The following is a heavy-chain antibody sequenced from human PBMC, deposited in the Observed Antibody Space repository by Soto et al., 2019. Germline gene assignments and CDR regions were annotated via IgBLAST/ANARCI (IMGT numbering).Heavy chain of an antibody. Sequence: QITLKESGPTLVKPTQTLTLTCTFSGFSLTTNEVYVGWIRQPPGKALEWLALIYGDNDKRYSPSLRTRLTITKDTSKNQVVLTMTNMDPVDTATYYCARSTVTTDFEYWGQGTLITVSS. CDR1: GFSLTTNEVY. D-gene: IGHD4-17*01. J-gene: IGHJ4*02. CDR2: IYGDNDK. CDR3: ARSTVTTDFEY. V-gene: IGHV2-5*02.